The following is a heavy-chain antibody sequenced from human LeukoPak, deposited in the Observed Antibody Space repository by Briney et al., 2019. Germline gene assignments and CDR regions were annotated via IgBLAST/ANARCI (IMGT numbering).Heavy chain of an antibody. CDR3: ARSLPPAGFGELFSYYYYYMDV. CDR2: ISSSSSYI. V-gene: IGHV3-21*01. Sequence: GGSLRLSCAASGFTFSSYSMNWVRQAPGKGLEWVSSISSSSSYIYYADSVKGRSTISRDNAKNSLYLQMNSLRAEDTAVYYCARSLPPAGFGELFSYYYYYMDVWGKGTTVTVSS. D-gene: IGHD3-10*01. CDR1: GFTFSSYS. J-gene: IGHJ6*03.